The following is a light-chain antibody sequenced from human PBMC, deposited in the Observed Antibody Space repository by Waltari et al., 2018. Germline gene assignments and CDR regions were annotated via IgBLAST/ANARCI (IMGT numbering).Light chain of an antibody. CDR3: CSYAGSAISV. V-gene: IGLV2-23*02. Sequence: QSALTQTATVSGSPGQSITIPCTGTRSDVGTYNLVSWYQQHPGKAPTLIIYDVNKRPSGVSNRFSGSKSGNTASLTISGLQAADEADYYCCSYAGSAISVFGGGTKVTVL. CDR1: RSDVGTYNL. J-gene: IGLJ3*02. CDR2: DVN.